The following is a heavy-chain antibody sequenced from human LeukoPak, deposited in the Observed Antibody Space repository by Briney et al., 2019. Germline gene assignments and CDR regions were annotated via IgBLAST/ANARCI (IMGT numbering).Heavy chain of an antibody. V-gene: IGHV4-59*01. CDR3: ALDSSGWSDDSFDI. J-gene: IGHJ3*02. CDR1: GGSISFYY. CDR2: IYYSGST. Sequence: SETLSLTCTVSGGSISFYYWSWIRQPPGKGLEWIGYIYYSGSTNYNPSLKSRVTMSIDTSKNHFSLNLNSVTAADTAIYYCALDSSGWSDDSFDIWGQGTMVTVSS. D-gene: IGHD6-13*01.